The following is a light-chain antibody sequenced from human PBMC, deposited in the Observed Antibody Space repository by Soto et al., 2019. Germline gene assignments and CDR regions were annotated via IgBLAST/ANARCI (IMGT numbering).Light chain of an antibody. J-gene: IGKJ1*01. Sequence: EIVLTQSPATLSLSPGERATLSCRASQSVSGYLAWYQQKPGQAPRLLMFDASNRATDIPDRFSGSGSGTDFTLTIGRLEPEDFAVYYCQQFGSLGTFGQGTKVDIK. CDR1: QSVSGY. CDR2: DAS. V-gene: IGKV3-11*01. CDR3: QQFGSLGT.